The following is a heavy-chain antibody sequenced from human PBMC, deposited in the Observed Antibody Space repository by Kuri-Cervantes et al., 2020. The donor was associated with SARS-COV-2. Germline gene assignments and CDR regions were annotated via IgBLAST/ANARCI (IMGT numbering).Heavy chain of an antibody. D-gene: IGHD5-12*01. V-gene: IGHV4-38-2*02. CDR3: ASHHNSGYAPLDY. CDR1: GYSISSDYY. CDR2: IYYSRST. Sequence: GSLRLSCTVSGYSISSDYYWGWIRQPPGKGLEWIGSIYYSRSTYYNPSLKSRVTMSVDTSKNQFSLKLSSVTAADTAVYYCASHHNSGYAPLDYWGQGTLVTVSS. J-gene: IGHJ4*02.